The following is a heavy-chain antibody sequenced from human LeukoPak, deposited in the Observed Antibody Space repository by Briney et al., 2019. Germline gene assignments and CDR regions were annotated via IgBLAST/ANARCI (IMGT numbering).Heavy chain of an antibody. Sequence: GASVKVSCKASGGTFSSYAISWVRQAPGQGLEWMGGIIPNFGTANYAQKFQGRVTITADESTSTAYMELSSLRSEDTAVYYCARGLVEVVVTYPGRRGYNWFDPWGQGTLVTVSS. J-gene: IGHJ5*02. CDR2: IIPNFGTA. CDR1: GGTFSSYA. CDR3: ARGLVEVVVTYPGRRGYNWFDP. D-gene: IGHD2-21*02. V-gene: IGHV1-69*13.